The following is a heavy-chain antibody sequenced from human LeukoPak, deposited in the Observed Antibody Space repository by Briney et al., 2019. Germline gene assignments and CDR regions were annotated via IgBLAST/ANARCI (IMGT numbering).Heavy chain of an antibody. CDR1: GGPISSYY. CDR2: IYTSGST. J-gene: IGHJ4*02. V-gene: IGHV4-4*07. Sequence: SETLSLTCTVSGGPISSYYWSWIRQPAGKGLEWIGRIYTSGSTNYNPSLKSRVTISVDKSKNQFSLKLSSVTAADTAMYCCAKMGGSSPCFLDYWGQGTLVTVSS. D-gene: IGHD2-15*01. CDR3: AKMGGSSPCFLDY.